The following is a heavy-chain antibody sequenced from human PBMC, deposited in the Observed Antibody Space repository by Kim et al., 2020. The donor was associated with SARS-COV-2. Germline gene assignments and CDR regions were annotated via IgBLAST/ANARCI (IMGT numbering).Heavy chain of an antibody. CDR2: IIPILGIA. Sequence: SVKVSCQASGGTFSSYAISWVRQAPGQGLEWMGRIIPILGIANYAQKFQGRVTITADKSTSTAYMELSSLRSEDTAVYYCAREGYYDSSGYSAYWGQGTLVTVSS. CDR3: AREGYYDSSGYSAY. J-gene: IGHJ4*02. CDR1: GGTFSSYA. V-gene: IGHV1-69*04. D-gene: IGHD3-22*01.